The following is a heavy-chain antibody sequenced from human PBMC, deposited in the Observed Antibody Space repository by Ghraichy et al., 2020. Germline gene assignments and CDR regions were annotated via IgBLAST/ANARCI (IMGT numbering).Heavy chain of an antibody. CDR3: AKIYDFWSGYPFGYFDY. CDR2: ISGSGGST. D-gene: IGHD3-3*01. Sequence: GGSLRLSCAASGFTFSSYAMSWVRQAPGKGLEWVSAISGSGGSTYYADSVKGRFTISRDNSKNTLYLQMNSLRAEDTAVYYCAKIYDFWSGYPFGYFDYWGQGTLVTVSS. J-gene: IGHJ4*02. CDR1: GFTFSSYA. V-gene: IGHV3-23*01.